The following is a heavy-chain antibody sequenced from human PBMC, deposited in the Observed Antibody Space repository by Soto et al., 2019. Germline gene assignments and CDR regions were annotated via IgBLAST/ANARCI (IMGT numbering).Heavy chain of an antibody. CDR1: GGSFSGYY. V-gene: IGHV4-34*01. CDR3: ARGLVGYGMDV. Sequence: SEPLSLTCAVYGGSFSGYYWSWIRQPPGKGLEWIGEINHSGSTNYNPSLKSRVTISVDTSKNQFSLKLSSVTAADTAVYYCARGLVGYGMDVWGQGTTVTVSS. D-gene: IGHD1-26*01. J-gene: IGHJ6*02. CDR2: INHSGST.